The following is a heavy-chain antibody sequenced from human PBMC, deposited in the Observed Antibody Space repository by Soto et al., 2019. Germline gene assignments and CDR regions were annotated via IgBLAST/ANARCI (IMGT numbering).Heavy chain of an antibody. D-gene: IGHD2-15*01. J-gene: IGHJ4*02. Sequence: SVKVSCKASGGTFSSYAISWVRQAPGQGLEWMGGIIPIFGTANYAQKFQGRVTITADESTSTAYMELSSLRSEDTAVYYCARGKPYYCSGGSCYSNYFDYWGQGTLVTVSS. CDR1: GGTFSSYA. CDR3: ARGKPYYCSGGSCYSNYFDY. V-gene: IGHV1-69*13. CDR2: IIPIFGTA.